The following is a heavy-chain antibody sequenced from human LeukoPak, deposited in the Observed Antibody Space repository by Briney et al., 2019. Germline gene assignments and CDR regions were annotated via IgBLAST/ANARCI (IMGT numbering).Heavy chain of an antibody. CDR3: ARGFYYDSSSYNYGGFDI. V-gene: IGHV1-69*05. Sequence: SVKVSCKASGGTFSSYAISWVRQAPGQGLEWMGRIIPIFGAANYAQRFQGRVSITTDESTSTAYMELSSLRSEDTAVYYCARGFYYDSSSYNYGGFDIWGQGTMVTVSS. J-gene: IGHJ3*02. D-gene: IGHD3-22*01. CDR1: GGTFSSYA. CDR2: IIPIFGAA.